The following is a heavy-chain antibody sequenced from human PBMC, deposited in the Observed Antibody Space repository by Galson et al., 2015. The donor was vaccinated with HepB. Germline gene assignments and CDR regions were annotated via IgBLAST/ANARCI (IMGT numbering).Heavy chain of an antibody. D-gene: IGHD4-17*01. J-gene: IGHJ4*02. V-gene: IGHV3-33*01. Sequence: SLRLSCAASGFTFSDYGIHWVRQAPGKGLEWVAIIWSDGHTKYYVDSVKGRFTVSRDNTKNTVYVDMNCLRAEDTAVYYCARGGDGDLNYLDHRGQGTLVIVSS. CDR2: IWSDGHTK. CDR1: GFTFSDYG. CDR3: ARGGDGDLNYLDH.